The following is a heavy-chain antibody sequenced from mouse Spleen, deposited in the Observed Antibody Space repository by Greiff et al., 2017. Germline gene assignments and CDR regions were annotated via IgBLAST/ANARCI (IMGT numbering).Heavy chain of an antibody. CDR2: ISDGGSYT. CDR1: GFTFSDYY. CDR3: ATGTRAMDY. V-gene: IGHV5-4*02. Sequence: DVKLVESGGGLVKPGGSLKLSCAASGFTFSDYYMYWVRQTPEKRLEWVATISDGGSYTYYPDSVKGRFTISRDNAKNNLYLQMSSLKSEDTAMYYCATGTRAMDYWGQGTSVTVSS. J-gene: IGHJ4*01. D-gene: IGHD4-1*01.